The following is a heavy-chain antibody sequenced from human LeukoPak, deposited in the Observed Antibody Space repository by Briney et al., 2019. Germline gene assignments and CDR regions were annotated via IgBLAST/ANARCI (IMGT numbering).Heavy chain of an antibody. Sequence: PSETLSLTCAVYGGSFSGYYWSWIRQPPGKGLEWIGEINHSGSTNYNPSLKSRVTISVDTSKNQFSLKLSSVTAADTAVYYCARSVRGAHHDYWGQGTLVTVSS. V-gene: IGHV4-34*01. D-gene: IGHD3-10*01. J-gene: IGHJ4*02. CDR3: ARSVRGAHHDY. CDR1: GGSFSGYY. CDR2: INHSGST.